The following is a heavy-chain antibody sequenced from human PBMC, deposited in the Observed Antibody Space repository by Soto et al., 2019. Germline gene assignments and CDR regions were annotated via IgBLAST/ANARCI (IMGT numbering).Heavy chain of an antibody. CDR1: GFTFSSYA. D-gene: IGHD3-3*01. CDR2: ISGSGGST. Sequence: PGGSLRLSCAASGFTFSSYAMSWVLQAPGKGLEWVSAISGSGGSTYYADSVKGRFTISRDNSKNTLYLQMNSLRAEDTAVYYCAKEESDLEWLFLDYWGQGTLVTVSS. J-gene: IGHJ4*02. V-gene: IGHV3-23*01. CDR3: AKEESDLEWLFLDY.